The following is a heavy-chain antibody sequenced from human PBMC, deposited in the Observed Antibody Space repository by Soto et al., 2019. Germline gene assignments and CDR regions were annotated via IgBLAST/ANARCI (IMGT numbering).Heavy chain of an antibody. V-gene: IGHV3-53*01. CDR1: GFTVSNNY. Sequence: EVQLVESGGGLIQPGGSLRLSCAVSGFTVSNNYMSWVRQAPGKGLEGVSVIYSGGYTAYGDSVKGRFTISRDNSKNTLTPQMKTPGAAVPAVFYWATQPGGGGYWGQGTLVTVSS. CDR2: IYSGGYT. CDR3: ATQPGGGGY. D-gene: IGHD3-10*01. J-gene: IGHJ4*02.